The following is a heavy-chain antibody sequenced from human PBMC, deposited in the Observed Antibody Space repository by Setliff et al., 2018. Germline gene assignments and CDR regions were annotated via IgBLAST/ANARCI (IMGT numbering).Heavy chain of an antibody. J-gene: IGHJ5*02. V-gene: IGHV4-4*02. CDR1: GDSISSGNW. D-gene: IGHD3-10*01. CDR2: IYQNGIT. Sequence: SETLSLTCTVSGDSISSGNWWSWVRQHPEKGLEWIGTIYQNGITYYNPSVKSRVTISVDKSKNQFSLSLRSVTAADTAVYYCATDGPVLNGDYISWGQGTLVTVSS. CDR3: ATDGPVLNGDYIS.